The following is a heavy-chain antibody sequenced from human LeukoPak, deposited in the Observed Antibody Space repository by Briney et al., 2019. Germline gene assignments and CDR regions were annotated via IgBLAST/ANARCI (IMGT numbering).Heavy chain of an antibody. CDR2: INQDGSQK. D-gene: IGHD3-10*01. CDR1: GFTFSSHW. J-gene: IGHJ4*02. V-gene: IGHV3-7*01. Sequence: GGSLRLSCAGSGFTFSSHWIGWVRQAPGKGLEWVAHINQDGSQKYYVDSVEGRFAISRDNAKNLLYLQMNSLRAEDTAVYYCAEGSETFAYWGQGTLVSVSS. CDR3: AEGSETFAY.